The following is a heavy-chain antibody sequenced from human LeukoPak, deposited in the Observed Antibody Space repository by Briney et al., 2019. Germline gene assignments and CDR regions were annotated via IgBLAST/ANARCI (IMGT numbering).Heavy chain of an antibody. D-gene: IGHD2-2*01. CDR2: IIPIFGTA. CDR3: ARDRGGVVPAAGHWFDP. Sequence: ASVKVSCKASGGTFSSYAISWVRQAPGQGLEWMGGIIPIFGTANYAQKFQGRVTITTDESTSTAYMELSSLRSEDTAVYYCARDRGGVVPAAGHWFDPWGQGTLVTVSS. CDR1: GGTFSSYA. J-gene: IGHJ5*02. V-gene: IGHV1-69*05.